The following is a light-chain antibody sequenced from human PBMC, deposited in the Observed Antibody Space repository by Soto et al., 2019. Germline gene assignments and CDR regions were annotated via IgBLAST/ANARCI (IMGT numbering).Light chain of an antibody. V-gene: IGLV2-8*01. CDR1: KNDVGFYDF. J-gene: IGLJ1*01. CDR2: EVV. CDR3: KSYAGSNTYV. Sequence: QSVLTQPPSASGSPGQSVTISCTGTKNDVGFYDFVSWYQHHPGKAPRLIIYEVVQRPSGVPDRFSGSKSGNTASLTVSGLQAVDEADYFCKSYAGSNTYVFGSETKVTVL.